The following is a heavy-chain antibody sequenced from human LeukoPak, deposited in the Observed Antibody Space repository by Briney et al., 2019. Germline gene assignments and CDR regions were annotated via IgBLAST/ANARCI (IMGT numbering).Heavy chain of an antibody. Sequence: SETLSLTCNVSGGSISSSSYCWGWIRQPPGKGLEWIGTIYYSGSTYYNPSLKSRVTISVDTSKNQFSLKLSSVTAADTAVYYCASSSSGSFDYWGQGTLVTVSS. J-gene: IGHJ4*02. CDR2: IYYSGST. D-gene: IGHD3-10*01. V-gene: IGHV4-39*01. CDR1: GGSISSSSYC. CDR3: ASSSSGSFDY.